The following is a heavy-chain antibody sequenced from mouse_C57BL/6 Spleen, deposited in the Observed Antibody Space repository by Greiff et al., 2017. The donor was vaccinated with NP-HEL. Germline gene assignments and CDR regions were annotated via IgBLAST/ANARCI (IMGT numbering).Heavy chain of an antibody. CDR1: GFTFTDYY. V-gene: IGHV7-3*01. CDR2: IRNKANGYTT. D-gene: IGHD1-1*01. Sequence: EVQGVESGGGLVQPGGSLSLSCAASGFTFTDYYMSWVRQPPGKALEWLGFIRNKANGYTTEYSASVKGRFTISRDNSQSILYLQMNALRAEDSATYYCARGTVVARAMDYWGQGTSVTVSS. CDR3: ARGTVVARAMDY. J-gene: IGHJ4*01.